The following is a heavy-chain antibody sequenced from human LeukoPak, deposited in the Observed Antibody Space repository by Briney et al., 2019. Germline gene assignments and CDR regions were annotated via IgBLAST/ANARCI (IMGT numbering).Heavy chain of an antibody. Sequence: SETLSLTCTVSGGSISSSSYYWGWIRQPPGKGLEWIGSIYYSGSTYYNPSLKSRVTISVDTSKNQISLKLSSVTAADTAVYYCARRISDYDSRGYYAVAFDIWGQGTMVTVSS. V-gene: IGHV4-39*01. CDR1: GGSISSSSYY. D-gene: IGHD3-22*01. CDR2: IYYSGST. J-gene: IGHJ3*02. CDR3: ARRISDYDSRGYYAVAFDI.